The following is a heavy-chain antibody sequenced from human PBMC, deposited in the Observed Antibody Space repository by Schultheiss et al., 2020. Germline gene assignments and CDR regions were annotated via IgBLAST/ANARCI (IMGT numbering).Heavy chain of an antibody. J-gene: IGHJ4*02. CDR3: AKDRRPNCSGGSCYSAADY. V-gene: IGHV3-30*04. CDR2: ISSDGSNK. Sequence: GGSLRLSCAASGFTFSSYAMSWVRQAPGKGLEWVAVISSDGSNKHYADSVKGRFTISRDNSKNTLYLQMNSLRAEDTAVYYCAKDRRPNCSGGSCYSAADYWGQGTLVTVSS. CDR1: GFTFSSYA. D-gene: IGHD2-15*01.